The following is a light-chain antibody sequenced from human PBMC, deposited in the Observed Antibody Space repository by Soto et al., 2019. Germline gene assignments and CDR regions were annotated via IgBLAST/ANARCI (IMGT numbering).Light chain of an antibody. CDR1: QDVTTK. CDR2: GAS. J-gene: IGKJ4*01. V-gene: IGKV3-15*01. Sequence: ERVMTQSPATLSVSPGESAILSCRASQDVTTKLAWYQQKPGQAPRLLIYGASTRATGIPARFSGSGSGTEFTLTIRSLQSEDFAVYFCQQYDNWPLSFGGGTNVEVK. CDR3: QQYDNWPLS.